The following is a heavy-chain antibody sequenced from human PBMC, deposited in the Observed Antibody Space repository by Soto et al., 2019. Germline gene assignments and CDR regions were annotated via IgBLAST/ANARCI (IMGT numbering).Heavy chain of an antibody. CDR2: ISYYGNNK. J-gene: IGHJ4*02. Sequence: QVQLVESGGGVVQPGRSRRLSCAASGFTFNTYGMHWVRQAPGKGLEWVAVISYYGNNKYYTDSVKGRFSISRDNSENSLYLKKNSLRPEYTAMYYCAGEDCSMYSCPLDSWGQGIPVTVSS. CDR3: AGEDCSMYSCPLDS. V-gene: IGHV3-30*03. D-gene: IGHD2-15*01. CDR1: GFTFNTYG.